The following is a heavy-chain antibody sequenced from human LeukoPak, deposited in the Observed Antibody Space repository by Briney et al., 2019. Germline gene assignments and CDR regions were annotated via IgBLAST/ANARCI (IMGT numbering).Heavy chain of an antibody. Sequence: ASVKVSCKASGYTFNDYHIHWVRQAPGQGLEWMGWINPHSGGTYYAQKFQGRVTITMDRSISTAYMELSRLRSDDTAVYYCARAGGTYYDFWSAHWGQGTLVTVSS. CDR3: ARAGGTYYDFWSAH. V-gene: IGHV1-2*02. D-gene: IGHD3-3*01. CDR1: GYTFNDYH. CDR2: INPHSGGT. J-gene: IGHJ4*02.